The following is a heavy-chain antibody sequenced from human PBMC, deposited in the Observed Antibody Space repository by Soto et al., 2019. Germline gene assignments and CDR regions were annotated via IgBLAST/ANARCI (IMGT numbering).Heavy chain of an antibody. CDR3: ARTSIFGVVLNAFDI. V-gene: IGHV4-34*10. CDR1: GGSFSGYY. D-gene: IGHD3-3*01. J-gene: IGHJ3*02. CDR2: ISYSGST. Sequence: SETLSLTCAVYGGSFSGYYWSWLRQPPGKGLEWMGYISYSGSTKYKPSLQSRITISVETSKNQFSLRLTSVTAADTAIYFCARTSIFGVVLNAFDIWGQGTLVTVSS.